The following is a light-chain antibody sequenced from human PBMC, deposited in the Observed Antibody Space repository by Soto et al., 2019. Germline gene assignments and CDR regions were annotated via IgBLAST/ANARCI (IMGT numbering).Light chain of an antibody. CDR2: GAY. V-gene: IGKV3-20*01. J-gene: IGKJ5*01. CDR1: QSVSSSY. Sequence: EIVLTQSPGTMSLSPGERATLSCRASQSVSSSYLAWYQQKPGQAPRLIIYGAYSRATGIPDTFSGSGSGTDFTLPISRLEPEDFAVYYCQQYGSSPPITCGQGTRLEIK. CDR3: QQYGSSPPIT.